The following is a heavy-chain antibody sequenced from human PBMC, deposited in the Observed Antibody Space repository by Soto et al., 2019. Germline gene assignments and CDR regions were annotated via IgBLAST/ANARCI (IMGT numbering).Heavy chain of an antibody. Sequence: QVQLVESGGGVVQPGRSLRLSCAASGFTFSSYGMHWVRQAPGKGLEWVAVISYDGSNKYYADSVKGRFTISRDNSKNTLYLQMNSLRAEDTAVYYCAIEHCSGGSCYGDPSWYYYYGMDVWGQGTTVTVSS. J-gene: IGHJ6*02. V-gene: IGHV3-30*03. CDR1: GFTFSSYG. CDR3: AIEHCSGGSCYGDPSWYYYYGMDV. CDR2: ISYDGSNK. D-gene: IGHD2-15*01.